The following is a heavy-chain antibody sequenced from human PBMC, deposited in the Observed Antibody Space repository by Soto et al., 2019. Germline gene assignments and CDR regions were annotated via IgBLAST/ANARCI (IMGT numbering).Heavy chain of an antibody. D-gene: IGHD3-22*01. CDR2: IDPRAGST. Sequence: QVQLVQSGAEVKKPGASVTVSCKASGYTFTTYYMHWIRQAPGQGLEWMGIIDPRAGSTSHAQKFQGRVTMTRDTSTSTVYMDLRSLRSEDTAVYYCARAGYYDSSGYDGFDIWGQGTMVTVSS. CDR3: ARAGYYDSSGYDGFDI. J-gene: IGHJ3*02. CDR1: GYTFTTYY. V-gene: IGHV1-46*01.